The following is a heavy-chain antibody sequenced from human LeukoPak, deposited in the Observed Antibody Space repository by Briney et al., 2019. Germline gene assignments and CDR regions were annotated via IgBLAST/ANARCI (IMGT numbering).Heavy chain of an antibody. J-gene: IGHJ4*02. D-gene: IGHD3-10*01. Sequence: GGSLRLSCAAPGFTFSDYSMNWVRQAPGKGLEWVSYISSSSDTIYYADSVKGRFTISRDNARNSLYLQMNSLRDEDTAVYYCATTQFGSRSYFNDFWGQGTLVTVSS. CDR1: GFTFSDYS. CDR3: ATTQFGSRSYFNDF. V-gene: IGHV3-48*02. CDR2: ISSSSDTI.